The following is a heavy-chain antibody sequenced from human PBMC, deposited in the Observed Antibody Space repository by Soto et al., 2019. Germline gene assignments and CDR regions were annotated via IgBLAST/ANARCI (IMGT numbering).Heavy chain of an antibody. Sequence: ASETLSLTCTVSGGSISSGGYYWSWIRQHPGKGLEWIGYIYYSGSTYYNPSLKSRVTISVDTSKNQFSLKLSSVTAADTAVYYCAREGANYYDSSGYYSLFDYWGQGTLVTVS. V-gene: IGHV4-31*03. CDR1: GGSISSGGYY. CDR3: AREGANYYDSSGYYSLFDY. CDR2: IYYSGST. J-gene: IGHJ4*02. D-gene: IGHD3-22*01.